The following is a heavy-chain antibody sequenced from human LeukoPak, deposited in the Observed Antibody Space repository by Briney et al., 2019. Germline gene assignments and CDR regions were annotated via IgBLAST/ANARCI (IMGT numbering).Heavy chain of an antibody. CDR2: IYTSGTT. CDR3: ARANHDGSDY. D-gene: IGHD3-22*01. V-gene: IGHV4-4*07. Sequence: SETLSLTCTVSGGSISSYYWSWIRQPAGKGLEWIGRIYTSGTTNYNPSPKSRITMSVDTSKNQFSLKMRSVTAADTAVYYCARANHDGSDYWGQGTLVTVSS. J-gene: IGHJ4*02. CDR1: GGSISSYY.